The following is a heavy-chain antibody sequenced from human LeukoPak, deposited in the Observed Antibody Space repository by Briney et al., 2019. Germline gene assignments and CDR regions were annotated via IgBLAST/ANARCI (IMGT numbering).Heavy chain of an antibody. J-gene: IGHJ4*02. V-gene: IGHV3-74*01. D-gene: IGHD3-9*01. CDR3: ARDFDMGITPGDDFDF. CDR2: GKEDGTYT. CDR1: GFSFSKYW. Sequence: GGSLRLSCAACGFSFSKYWMHWMRQTPGEGLVWVARGKEDGTYTSYADSVKGRFTISRDNARNTVFLQMNSLRAEDTAVYYCARDFDMGITPGDDFDFWGQGTLVTVSS.